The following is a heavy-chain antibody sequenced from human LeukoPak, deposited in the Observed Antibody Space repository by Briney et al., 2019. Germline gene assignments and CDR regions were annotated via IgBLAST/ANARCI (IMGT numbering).Heavy chain of an antibody. J-gene: IGHJ6*02. V-gene: IGHV4-34*01. D-gene: IGHD2-8*01. CDR2: INHSGST. CDR1: GGSFSGYY. Sequence: SETLSLTCAVYGGSFSGYYWSWIRQPPGKGLEWIGEINHSGSTNYNPSLKSRITISVDKSQNQFSLKVNSLTAADTAVYYCATNGYYCMDVWGQGTMVTVSS. CDR3: ATNGYYCMDV.